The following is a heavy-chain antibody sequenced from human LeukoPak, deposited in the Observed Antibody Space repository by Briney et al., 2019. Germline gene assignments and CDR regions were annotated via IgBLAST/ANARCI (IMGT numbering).Heavy chain of an antibody. V-gene: IGHV3-23*01. D-gene: IGHD3-22*01. CDR3: AKALRYYDSSGYLLDP. J-gene: IGHJ5*02. CDR2: ISGSGGST. Sequence: GGSLRLSCAASGFTFSSYGMSWVRQAPGKGLEWVSAISGSGGSTYYADSVKGRFTISRDNSKNTLYLQMNSLRAEDTAVYYCAKALRYYDSSGYLLDPWGQGTLVTVSS. CDR1: GFTFSSYG.